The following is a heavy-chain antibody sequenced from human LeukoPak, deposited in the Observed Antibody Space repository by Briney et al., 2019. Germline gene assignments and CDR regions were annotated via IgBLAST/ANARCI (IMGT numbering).Heavy chain of an antibody. CDR3: ARAGMATAYFDY. CDR2: IYYSGST. CDR1: GGSISSYY. V-gene: IGHV4-59*01. D-gene: IGHD5-24*01. Sequence: SETLSLTCTVSGGSISSYYWSWIRQPPGKGLEWIGYIYYSGSTNYNPSLKSRVTTSVDTSKNQFSLKLSSVTAADTAVYYCARAGMATAYFDYWGQGTLVTVSS. J-gene: IGHJ4*02.